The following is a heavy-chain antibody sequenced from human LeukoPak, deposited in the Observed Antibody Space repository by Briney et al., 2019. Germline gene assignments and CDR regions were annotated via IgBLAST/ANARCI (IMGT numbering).Heavy chain of an antibody. CDR2: IYPGDSNI. CDR1: GYNFTKYW. Sequence: GESLKISCKASGYNFTKYWIGWVRPMPGKGLEWMGIIYPGDSNIRYSPSFQGQVTISADNSINTAYLQWSSLKASDTAMYYCARARGYWFDSWGQGTLVTVSS. V-gene: IGHV5-51*01. CDR3: ARARGYWFDS. J-gene: IGHJ5*01.